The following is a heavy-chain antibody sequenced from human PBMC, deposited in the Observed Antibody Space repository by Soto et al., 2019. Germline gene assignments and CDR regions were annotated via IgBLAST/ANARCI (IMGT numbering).Heavy chain of an antibody. J-gene: IGHJ4*02. CDR1: GGSFTSNNW. CDR2: IYQTGST. D-gene: IGHD1-7*01. Sequence: PSETLSLTCAVSGGSFTSNNWWTWVRQPPGQGLEWIGEIYQTGSTNYNPSLKSRVTISLDKSEKQISLKVTSLTAADTAVYYCASRDPGTSVDYWGQGTLVTVS. V-gene: IGHV4-4*02. CDR3: ASRDPGTSVDY.